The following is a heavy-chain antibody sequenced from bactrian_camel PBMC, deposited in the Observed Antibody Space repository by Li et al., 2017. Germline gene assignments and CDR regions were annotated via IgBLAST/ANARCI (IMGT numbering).Heavy chain of an antibody. CDR1: GFTFSNYY. D-gene: IGHD1*01. CDR2: ISSDGRNV. CDR3: ATDRFNRWCRIVAVAQSITPANDEANY. V-gene: IGHV3-2*01. Sequence: VQLVESGGGLVQPGGSLRLSCAASGFTFSNYYMSWVRQAPGKELEWVSGISSDGRNVHYGDFVKGRFTISRDNAKSTVYLQMSDLKPEDSATYYCATDRFNRWCRIVAVAQSITPANDEANYWGQGTQVTVS. J-gene: IGHJ4*01.